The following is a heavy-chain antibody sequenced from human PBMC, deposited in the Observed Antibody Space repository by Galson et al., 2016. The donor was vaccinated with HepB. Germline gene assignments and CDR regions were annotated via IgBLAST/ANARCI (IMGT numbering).Heavy chain of an antibody. CDR1: GYSFTNYW. D-gene: IGHD6-13*01. J-gene: IGHJ4*02. V-gene: IGHV5-51*01. CDR2: IYPGDSDT. Sequence: QSGAEVKTPGESLKISCKGSGYSFTNYWIAWVRQMPGKGVEWMGIIYPGDSDTKYSPSFQGPVTISADNSISTAYLQWSSLKASDTAIYYCARTVSIAAAGGADYWGQGTLVTVSS. CDR3: ARTVSIAAAGGADY.